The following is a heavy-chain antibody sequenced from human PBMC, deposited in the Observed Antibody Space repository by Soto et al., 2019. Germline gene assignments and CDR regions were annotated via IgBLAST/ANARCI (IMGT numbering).Heavy chain of an antibody. V-gene: IGHV4-59*12. D-gene: IGHD2-21*02. CDR2: IYYSGST. Sequence: PSETLSLTCTVSGGSISSYYWSWIRQPPGKGLEWTGYIYYSGSTNYNPSLKSRVTISRDNAKNSLYLQMNSLRAEDTAVYYCARAYCGGDCSMVGLWGQGTLVTVSS. J-gene: IGHJ4*02. CDR1: GGSISSYY. CDR3: ARAYCGGDCSMVGL.